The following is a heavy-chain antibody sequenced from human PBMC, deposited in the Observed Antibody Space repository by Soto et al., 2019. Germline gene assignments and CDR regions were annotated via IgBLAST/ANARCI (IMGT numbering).Heavy chain of an antibody. CDR3: ARQKRCSSTSCYTPDY. J-gene: IGHJ4*02. D-gene: IGHD2-2*02. CDR1: GGSISSYY. V-gene: IGHV4-59*08. CDR2: IYYSGST. Sequence: SETLSLTCTVSGGSISSYYWSWIRQPPGKGLEWIGYIYYSGSTNYNPSLKSRVTISVDTSKNQFSLKLSSVTAADTAVYYCARQKRCSSTSCYTPDYWGQGTLVTVSS.